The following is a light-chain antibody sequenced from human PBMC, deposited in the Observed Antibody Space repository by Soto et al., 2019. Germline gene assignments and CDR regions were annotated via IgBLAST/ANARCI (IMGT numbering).Light chain of an antibody. V-gene: IGKV1-5*03. CDR3: QQFHRWPVT. J-gene: IGKJ4*01. CDR1: QSIDSW. Sequence: DIQMTQSPSTMSASVGDRVTITCRASQSIDSWLAWYQQKPGKAPKFLMYKASNLESGVPSRFSGSGSETEFTLTISSLQPDDFAIYYCQQFHRWPVTFGGGAKVEI. CDR2: KAS.